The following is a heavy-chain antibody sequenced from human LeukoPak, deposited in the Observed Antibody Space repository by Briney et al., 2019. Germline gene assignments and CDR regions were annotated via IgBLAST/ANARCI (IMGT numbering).Heavy chain of an antibody. CDR2: IYSSGQS. Sequence: KPSETLSLTCAVSGGSITSTTDSWAWIRQSPGKGLEWIGSIYSSGQSYYKVSLRSRVTMSVDTSKNQFSLKLSSVTAADTAVYYCARLMGGSGWLRGFDYWGQGTLVTVSS. J-gene: IGHJ4*02. V-gene: IGHV4-39*07. D-gene: IGHD6-19*01. CDR3: ARLMGGSGWLRGFDY. CDR1: GGSITSTTDS.